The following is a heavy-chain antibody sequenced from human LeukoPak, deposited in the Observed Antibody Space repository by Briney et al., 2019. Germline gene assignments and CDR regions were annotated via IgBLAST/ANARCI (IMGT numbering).Heavy chain of an antibody. V-gene: IGHV4-34*08. CDR1: GETFSDYY. Sequence: SETLSLTCAVYGETFSDYYWSWIRQPPGKGLEWIGEINHSGSTNYNPSLKSRVTISVDTSRNQFSLKLSSVTAADTAVYYCAKSGASGCSGTRCAEDYYYYMDVWGKGTTVTVSS. CDR2: INHSGST. J-gene: IGHJ6*03. D-gene: IGHD2-2*01. CDR3: AKSGASGCSGTRCAEDYYYYMDV.